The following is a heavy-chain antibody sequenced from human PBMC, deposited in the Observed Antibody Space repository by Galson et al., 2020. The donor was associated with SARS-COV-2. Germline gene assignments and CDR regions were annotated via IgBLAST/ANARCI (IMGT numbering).Heavy chain of an antibody. V-gene: IGHV3-49*03. J-gene: IGHJ4*02. Sequence: GGSLRLSCAASGFTFGDHGLAWFRRAPGKGLEYISYIRGKTYGGAAEYAASVEGRFTISRDDSNSIVYLQMSSLKTEDTAVYYCARGDTGSYYDVFFEYWGQGALVTVSS. D-gene: IGHD1-26*01. CDR1: GFTFGDHG. CDR3: ARGDTGSYYDVFFEY. CDR2: IRGKTYGGAA.